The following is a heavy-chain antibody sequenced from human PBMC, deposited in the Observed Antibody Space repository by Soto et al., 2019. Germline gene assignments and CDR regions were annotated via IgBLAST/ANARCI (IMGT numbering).Heavy chain of an antibody. CDR3: ARGLNTAAALDY. CDR2: IYHSGRT. V-gene: IGHV4-30-2*01. Sequence: QLQLQESGSGLVKPSQTLSLTCAVSGGSISSGGYSWSWIRQPPGKGLEWIGYIYHSGRTYYNPSLKSRVTISVDRSKNQFSLKLSSVTAADTAVYYCARGLNTAAALDYWGQGTLVTVSS. CDR1: GGSISSGGYS. D-gene: IGHD6-13*01. J-gene: IGHJ4*02.